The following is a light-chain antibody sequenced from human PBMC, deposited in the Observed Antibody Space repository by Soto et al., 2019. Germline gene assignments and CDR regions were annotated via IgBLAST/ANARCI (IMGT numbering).Light chain of an antibody. V-gene: IGKV3-15*01. CDR3: QQYNNWGT. J-gene: IGKJ1*01. Sequence: EIVMTQSPATLSVSPGERATLSCRASQSVSSNLAWYQQKPGQAPRLLIYVASTRATGIPARFSGSGSGTEFTLNISSLQSEDFAVYYCQQYNNWGTFGQGTKVEIK. CDR1: QSVSSN. CDR2: VAS.